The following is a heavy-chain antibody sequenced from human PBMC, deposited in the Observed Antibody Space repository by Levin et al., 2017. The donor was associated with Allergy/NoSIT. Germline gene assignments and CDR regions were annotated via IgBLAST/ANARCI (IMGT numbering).Heavy chain of an antibody. Sequence: GASVKVSCKASGGTFSSYAISWVRQAPGQGLEWMGGIIPIFGTANYAQKFQGRVTITADKSTSTAYMELSSLRSEEKAVYYWARNQRQQMVSGYYGMDGWGQGTTVTVS. CDR3: ARNQRQQMVSGYYGMDG. CDR2: IIPIFGTA. CDR1: GGTFSSYA. D-gene: IGHD6-13*01. J-gene: IGHJ6*02. V-gene: IGHV1-69*06.